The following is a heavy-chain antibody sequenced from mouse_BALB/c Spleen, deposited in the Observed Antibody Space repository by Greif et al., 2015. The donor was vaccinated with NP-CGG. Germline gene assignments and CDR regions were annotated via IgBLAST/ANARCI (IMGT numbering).Heavy chain of an antibody. D-gene: IGHD2-3*01. CDR3: ARHDGYSDYYAMDY. J-gene: IGHJ4*01. CDR2: ISSGGGST. Sequence: EVQGVESGGGLVKPGGSLKLSCAASGFAFSSYDMSWVRQTPEKRLEWVAYISSGGGSTYYPDTVKGRFTISRDNAKNTLYLQMSSLKSEDTAMYYCARHDGYSDYYAMDYWGQGTSVTVSS. CDR1: GFAFSSYD. V-gene: IGHV5-12-1*01.